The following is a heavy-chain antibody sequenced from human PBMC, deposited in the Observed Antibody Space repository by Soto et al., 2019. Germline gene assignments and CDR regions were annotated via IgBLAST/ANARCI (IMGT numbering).Heavy chain of an antibody. V-gene: IGHV1-18*01. Sequence: QIRLVQSGAEAKKPGASVKVSCKTSGYTFINYGINWVRQAPGQGLEWVGWISTYNGNTEYAQKFQGRVTMTTDTATSTAYMEMRSLTADDTAVYYCARGGALVGPAANQLWSDPWGQGTLVTVSS. CDR3: ARGGALVGPAANQLWSDP. D-gene: IGHD2-2*01. CDR2: ISTYNGNT. CDR1: GYTFINYG. J-gene: IGHJ5*02.